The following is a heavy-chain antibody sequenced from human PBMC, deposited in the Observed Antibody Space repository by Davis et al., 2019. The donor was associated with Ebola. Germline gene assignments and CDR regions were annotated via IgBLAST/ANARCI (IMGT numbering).Heavy chain of an antibody. V-gene: IGHV3-74*03. CDR1: GFTFSNYY. Sequence: GESLKISCAASGFTFSNYYMNWVRQDPGKGLVWVSHISPDGSNIKYADSVKGRFTISRDNAKNTLYLQMNSLRDEDTAVYYCVRDGAGTIPYENWGQGALVTVSS. CDR2: ISPDGSNI. J-gene: IGHJ4*02. D-gene: IGHD1-7*01. CDR3: VRDGAGTIPYEN.